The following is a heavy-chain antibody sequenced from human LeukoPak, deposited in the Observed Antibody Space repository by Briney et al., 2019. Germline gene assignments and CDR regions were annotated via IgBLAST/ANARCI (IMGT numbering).Heavy chain of an antibody. Sequence: ASVKVSCKVPGYTLTELSMHWVRQAPGKGLEWMGGFDPEDGETIYAQKFQGRVTMTEDTSTDTAYMELSSLRSEDTAAYYCATRSLCSGGSCYHRGLFDYWGQGTLVTVSS. D-gene: IGHD2-15*01. CDR1: GYTLTELS. V-gene: IGHV1-24*01. CDR2: FDPEDGET. CDR3: ATRSLCSGGSCYHRGLFDY. J-gene: IGHJ4*02.